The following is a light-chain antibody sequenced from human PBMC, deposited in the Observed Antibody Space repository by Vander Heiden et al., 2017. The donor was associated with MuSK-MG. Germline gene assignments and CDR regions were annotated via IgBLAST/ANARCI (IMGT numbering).Light chain of an antibody. CDR2: GAS. V-gene: IGKV3-20*01. CDR3: QQYSSSGT. CDR1: QSVAGSY. Sequence: EIVLTQSPGTLSLSPGERATLACRASQSVAGSYLDWYQQKPGQAPSLLIYGASSRANGIPDRFSGSGCGTDFTLTSSRREPEDFAVYYGQQYSSSGTFGGGTKVEIK. J-gene: IGKJ4*01.